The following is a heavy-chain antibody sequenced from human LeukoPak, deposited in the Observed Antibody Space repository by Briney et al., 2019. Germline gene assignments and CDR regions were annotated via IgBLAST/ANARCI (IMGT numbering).Heavy chain of an antibody. Sequence: SETLSLTCTVSGGSISSSSYYWGWIRQPPGKGLEWIGSIYYTGSTYYNPSLKSRVTISVDTSKNQFSLKLSSVTAADTAVYYCARSYYDSSGYYDFDYWGQGTLVTVSS. V-gene: IGHV4-39*07. CDR3: ARSYYDSSGYYDFDY. CDR2: IYYTGST. CDR1: GGSISSSSYY. D-gene: IGHD3-22*01. J-gene: IGHJ4*02.